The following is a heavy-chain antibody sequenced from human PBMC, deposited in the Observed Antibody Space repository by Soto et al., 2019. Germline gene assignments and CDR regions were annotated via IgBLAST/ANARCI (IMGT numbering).Heavy chain of an antibody. Sequence: QVQLVQSGAEVKKPGSSVKVSCKASGGTFSSYAISWVRQAPGQGLEWMGGIIPIFGTANYAQEYQGRVTITADDSPSTAYMELSSRRSEDTAVYYCAREGGSGSYRYYGMDVWGQGTTVTVSS. CDR1: GGTFSSYA. CDR3: AREGGSGSYRYYGMDV. D-gene: IGHD3-10*01. J-gene: IGHJ6*02. V-gene: IGHV1-69*12. CDR2: IIPIFGTA.